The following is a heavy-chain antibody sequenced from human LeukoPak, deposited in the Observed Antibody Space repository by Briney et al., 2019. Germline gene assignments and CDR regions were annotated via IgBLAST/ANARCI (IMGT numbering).Heavy chain of an antibody. V-gene: IGHV4-34*01. Sequence: SETLSLTCAVYGGSFSGYYWSWIRQPPGKGLEWIGEINHSGSTNYNPSLKSRVTISVDTPKNQFSLKLSSVTAADTAVYYCARGGWQWLGYWGQGTLVTVSS. CDR1: GGSFSGYY. CDR3: ARGGWQWLGY. J-gene: IGHJ4*02. D-gene: IGHD6-19*01. CDR2: INHSGST.